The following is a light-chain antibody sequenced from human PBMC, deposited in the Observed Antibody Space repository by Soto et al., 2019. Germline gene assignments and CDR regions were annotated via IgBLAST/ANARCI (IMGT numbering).Light chain of an antibody. CDR3: QQRSNWPLT. J-gene: IGKJ4*01. V-gene: IGKV3-11*01. CDR1: QSVGTS. CDR2: DVS. Sequence: EIVLTQSPATLSLSPGERATLSCRASQSVGTSLAWYQQKPGQAPRLLIYDVSNRATGISARFSGSGSGTDFTLTISSLEPEDFAVYYCQQRSNWPLTFGGGTKVEI.